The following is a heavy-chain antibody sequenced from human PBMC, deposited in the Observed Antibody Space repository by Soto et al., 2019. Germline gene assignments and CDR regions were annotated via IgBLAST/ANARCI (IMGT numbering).Heavy chain of an antibody. Sequence: PGGSLRLSCAASGFTFSNYAMSWVRQSPGKGLQWVSTISGSGASTYYGDSVKGRFTLSRDNSENTLFLQMDSLRAEDTAVYYCAKGDLLTGVAHFDYWDRGTLVTVSS. CDR3: AKGDLLTGVAHFDY. J-gene: IGHJ4*02. V-gene: IGHV3-23*01. CDR1: GFTFSNYA. D-gene: IGHD7-27*01. CDR2: ISGSGAST.